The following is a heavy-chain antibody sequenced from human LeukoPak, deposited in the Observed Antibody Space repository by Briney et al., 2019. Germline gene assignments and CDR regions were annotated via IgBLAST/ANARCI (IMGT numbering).Heavy chain of an antibody. J-gene: IGHJ4*02. Sequence: PSETLSLTCTVSGGSVSSGSYYWSWIRQPPGKGLEWIGYIYYSGSTNYNPSLKSRVTISVDTSKNQFSLKLSSVTAADTAVYYYARVSGYSYGYFDYWGQGTLVTVSS. CDR3: ARVSGYSYGYFDY. CDR1: GGSVSSGSYY. D-gene: IGHD5-18*01. V-gene: IGHV4-61*01. CDR2: IYYSGST.